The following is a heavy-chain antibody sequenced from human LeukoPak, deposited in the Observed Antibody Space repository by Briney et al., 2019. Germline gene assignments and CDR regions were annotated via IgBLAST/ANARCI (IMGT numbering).Heavy chain of an antibody. Sequence: PGGSLRLSCAASGLTFNNYAMSWVRQAPGKGLEWVSTITGSSTSTYYADSVKGRFTISRDNSKNTLYLQMNSLRAEDTAVYYCATDNWNSEAYWGQGTLVTVSS. J-gene: IGHJ4*02. CDR1: GLTFNNYA. CDR3: ATDNWNSEAY. V-gene: IGHV3-23*01. D-gene: IGHD1-7*01. CDR2: ITGSSTST.